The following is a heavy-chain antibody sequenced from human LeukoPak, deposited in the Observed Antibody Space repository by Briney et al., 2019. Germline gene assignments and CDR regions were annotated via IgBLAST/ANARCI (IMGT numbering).Heavy chain of an antibody. CDR2: IYYSGST. CDR3: ARGPPTGPNHPLVRIWFDP. J-gene: IGHJ5*02. Sequence: SETLSLTCTVSGGSISSYYWSWIRQPPGKGLEWIGYIYYSGSTNYNPSLKSRVTISVDTSKNQFSLKLSSVTAADTAVYYCARGPPTGPNHPLVRIWFDPRGQGTLVTVSS. V-gene: IGHV4-59*01. D-gene: IGHD6-13*01. CDR1: GGSISSYY.